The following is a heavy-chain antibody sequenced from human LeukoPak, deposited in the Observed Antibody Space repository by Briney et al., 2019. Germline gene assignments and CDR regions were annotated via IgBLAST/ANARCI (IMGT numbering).Heavy chain of an antibody. CDR1: GFTFSSYG. J-gene: IGHJ3*02. V-gene: IGHV3-23*01. D-gene: IGHD6-19*01. CDR2: ISGSGGST. Sequence: GTLRLSCAASGFTFSSYGMSWVRQAPGKGLEWVSAISGSGGSTYYADSVKGRFTISRDNSKNTLYLQMNSLRAEDTAVYYCARDPIAVAGNWGAFDIWGQGTMVTVSS. CDR3: ARDPIAVAGNWGAFDI.